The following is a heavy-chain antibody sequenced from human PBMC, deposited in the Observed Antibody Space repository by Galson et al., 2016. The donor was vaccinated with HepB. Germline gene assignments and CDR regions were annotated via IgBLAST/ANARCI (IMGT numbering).Heavy chain of an antibody. Sequence: SLRLSCAVSGFTFTTYSMSWVRQVPGKGLEWVSSISSRSSYIYYADSVKGRFTISRDIARNSLYLEINSLRAEDTALYYCARLGAGAMPTNFERDYYYGMDFWGQGTTVTVSS. V-gene: IGHV3-21*06. CDR1: GFTFTTYS. J-gene: IGHJ6*02. D-gene: IGHD5-24*01. CDR3: ARLGAGAMPTNFERDYYYGMDF. CDR2: ISSRSSYI.